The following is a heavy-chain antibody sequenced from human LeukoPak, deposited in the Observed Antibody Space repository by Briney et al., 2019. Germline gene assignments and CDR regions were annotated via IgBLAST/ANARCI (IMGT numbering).Heavy chain of an antibody. V-gene: IGHV3-7*01. Sequence: GGSLRLSCAASGLTFGRSWMDWVRQAPGKGLEWVANIKEDGSETYYVDSAKGRFTISRDNAKSSLYLQMDRVRVEDTAIYYCSRSLNNWGQGTLVTLSS. J-gene: IGHJ4*02. CDR1: GLTFGRSW. CDR2: IKEDGSET. CDR3: SRSLNN.